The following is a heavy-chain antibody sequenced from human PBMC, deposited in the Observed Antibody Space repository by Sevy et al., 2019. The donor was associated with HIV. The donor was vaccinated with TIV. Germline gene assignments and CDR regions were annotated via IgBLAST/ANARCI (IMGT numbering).Heavy chain of an antibody. J-gene: IGHJ6*02. D-gene: IGHD3-3*01. CDR3: ARESYDFWTGPVDYDYGMDV. CDR1: GYTFSDSGYY. CDR2: INPKSGAT. Sequence: ASVKVSCKASGYTFSDSGYYVHWVRQAPGQGLEWLGWINPKSGATNYAQKFQGRVTMTRDTSVSTANMELTRLTSDDTAVYYCARESYDFWTGPVDYDYGMDVWGQGTTVTVSS. V-gene: IGHV1-2*02.